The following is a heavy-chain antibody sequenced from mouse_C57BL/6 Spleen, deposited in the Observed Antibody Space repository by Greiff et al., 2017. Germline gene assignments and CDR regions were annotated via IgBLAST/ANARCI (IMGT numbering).Heavy chain of an antibody. Sequence: EVHLVESGGGLVQPGGSMKLSCAASGFTFSDAWMDWVRQSPEKGLEWVAEIRNKANNHATYYAESVKGRFTISRDDSKSSVYLQMNSLRAEDTGIDDCTSHPYCGSAFDYWGQGTTLTVSS. V-gene: IGHV6-6*01. CDR3: TSHPYCGSAFDY. CDR1: GFTFSDAW. J-gene: IGHJ2*01. CDR2: IRNKANNHAT. D-gene: IGHD1-1*02.